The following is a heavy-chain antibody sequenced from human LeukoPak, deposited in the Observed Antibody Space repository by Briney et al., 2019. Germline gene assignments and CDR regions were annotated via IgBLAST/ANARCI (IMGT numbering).Heavy chain of an antibody. CDR3: ARGNLDLYDYVWGSHPDWFDP. CDR1: GGTFSSYA. D-gene: IGHD3-16*02. CDR2: IIPIFGTA. Sequence: SVKVSCKASGGTFSSYAISWVRQAPGQGLEWMGGIIPIFGTANYAQKFQGRVTITADKSTSTAYMELSSLRSEDTAVYYCARGNLDLYDYVWGSHPDWFDPWGQGTLVTVSS. J-gene: IGHJ5*02. V-gene: IGHV1-69*06.